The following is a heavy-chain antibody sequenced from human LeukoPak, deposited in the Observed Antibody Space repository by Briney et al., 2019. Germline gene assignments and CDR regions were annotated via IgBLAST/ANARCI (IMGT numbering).Heavy chain of an antibody. CDR1: GFIFNKYW. D-gene: IGHD6-13*01. CDR3: ARIGYSSSCFDY. Sequence: GGSLRLSCAASGFIFNKYWMSWVRQAPGKGLEWVANIKQDGSEKYYADPVKGRFTIPRDNAQNSVYLQMNSVRVEDTAVYYCARIGYSSSCFDYWGQGTPVPSPQ. CDR2: IKQDGSEK. J-gene: IGHJ4*02. V-gene: IGHV3-7*01.